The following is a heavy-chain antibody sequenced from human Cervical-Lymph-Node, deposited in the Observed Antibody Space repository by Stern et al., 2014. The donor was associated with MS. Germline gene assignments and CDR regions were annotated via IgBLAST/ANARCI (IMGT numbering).Heavy chain of an antibody. CDR3: ARDRRAFLDY. CDR1: GFCFGTSW. Sequence: EVQLVESGGGLVQPGGPLRLSCVASGFCFGTSWMRWVRQPPGRGLEWVANISQDGDDKFYVDSVKGRFTISRDNARNSLYLQMNSLTVADTAVDYCARDRRAFLDYWGQGTHVAVSS. J-gene: IGHJ4*02. CDR2: ISQDGDDK. V-gene: IGHV3-7*01. D-gene: IGHD2/OR15-2a*01.